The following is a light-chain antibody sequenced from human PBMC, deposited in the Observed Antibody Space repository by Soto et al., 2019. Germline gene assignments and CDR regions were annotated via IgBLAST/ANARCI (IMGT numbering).Light chain of an antibody. Sequence: EMVMTQSPATLSVSPGERVTLSCRASQSVFSKLAWYQQRPGQAPTLLIFDASARARGIPARFSGSGSGTEFTLTINSLQSEDFGVYFCMQYNKWPLRTFGQGTKVEIK. J-gene: IGKJ1*01. CDR2: DAS. CDR3: MQYNKWPLRT. V-gene: IGKV3-15*01. CDR1: QSVFSK.